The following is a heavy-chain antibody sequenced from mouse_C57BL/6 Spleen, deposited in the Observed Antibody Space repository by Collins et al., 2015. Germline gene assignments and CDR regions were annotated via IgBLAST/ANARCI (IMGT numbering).Heavy chain of an antibody. CDR2: IHPSDSDT. J-gene: IGHJ4*01. V-gene: IGHV1-74*01. Sequence: QVQLQQPGTELVKPGASVKLSCKASGYTFTRYWMHWVKQRPGQDLEWIGRIHPSDSDTNYNQKFKGKATLTVDKSSSTAYMQLSSLTSEDSAVYYCASGGTTAYYAMDYWGQGTSVTVSS. D-gene: IGHD1-2*01. CDR1: GYTFTRYW. CDR3: ASGGTTAYYAMDY.